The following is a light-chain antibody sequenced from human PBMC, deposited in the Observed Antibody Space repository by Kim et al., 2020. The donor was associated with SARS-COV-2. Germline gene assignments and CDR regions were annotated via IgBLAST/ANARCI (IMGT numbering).Light chain of an antibody. V-gene: IGLV3-21*04. J-gene: IGLJ2*01. CDR1: DIRRKS. CDR2: YDD. Sequence: SYELSQPPSVSVAPGETARITCGGSDIRRKSVQWYQQMPGQAPLLVICYDDHRPSGIPERFSGSNSGNTATLTISGVEAGDEADYYCQVWDATSDHDIFGGGTQLTVL. CDR3: QVWDATSDHDI.